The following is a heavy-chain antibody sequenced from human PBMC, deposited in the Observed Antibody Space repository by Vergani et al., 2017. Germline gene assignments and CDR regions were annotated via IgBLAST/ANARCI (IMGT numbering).Heavy chain of an antibody. D-gene: IGHD1-14*01. Sequence: QVQLVESGGGVVQPGRSPRPSCAASGFTFNQYGMHWVRQAPGKGLEWVAVTWYDGNNKQYADSVKGRFTISRDNSKSTMYLQMNSLRDEDTGVYYCARDLRLLYNRFDPWGQGTLVTVSS. CDR3: ARDLRLLYNRFDP. CDR1: GFTFNQYG. J-gene: IGHJ5*02. V-gene: IGHV3-33*01. CDR2: TWYDGNNK.